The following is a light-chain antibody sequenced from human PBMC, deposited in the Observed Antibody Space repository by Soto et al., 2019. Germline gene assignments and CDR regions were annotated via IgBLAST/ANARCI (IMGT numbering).Light chain of an antibody. CDR1: QSLLYSNGYNY. CDR3: MQALQIPPT. Sequence: DIVMTQSPLSLPVTPGEPASISCRSSQSLLYSNGYNYLNWYLQKPGQSPQLLIYLGSNRSSGVPDRFSGSGSGTDFTLKISRVEAEDVGVYYCMQALQIPPTFGGGTKVEIK. V-gene: IGKV2-28*01. J-gene: IGKJ4*01. CDR2: LGS.